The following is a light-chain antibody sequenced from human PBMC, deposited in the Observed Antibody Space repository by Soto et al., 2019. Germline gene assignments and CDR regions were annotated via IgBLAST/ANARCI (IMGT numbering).Light chain of an antibody. CDR3: QVWDSSSDHRGV. CDR1: NIGGQD. CDR2: FDS. Sequence: SYELTQPPSVSVAPGKTARIPCGGNNIGGQDVHWYQQKPGQAPVLVIYFDSDRPSGIPERFSGSNSGNTATLTISRVEAGDEXDYYCQVWDSSSDHRGVFGGGTKLTV. J-gene: IGLJ3*02. V-gene: IGLV3-21*04.